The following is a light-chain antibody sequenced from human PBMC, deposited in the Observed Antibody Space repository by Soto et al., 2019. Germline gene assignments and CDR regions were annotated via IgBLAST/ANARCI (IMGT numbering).Light chain of an antibody. V-gene: IGLV2-14*01. Sequence: QSVLTQPASVSGSPGQSITISCTGTSSDVGGYKYVSWYQQYPGKAPKLMIYEVSHRPSGVSNRFSGSKSGNTASLTISGLQAEDEADYYCNSYTTSSTDVFGTGTKLTVL. J-gene: IGLJ1*01. CDR2: EVS. CDR3: NSYTTSSTDV. CDR1: SSDVGGYKY.